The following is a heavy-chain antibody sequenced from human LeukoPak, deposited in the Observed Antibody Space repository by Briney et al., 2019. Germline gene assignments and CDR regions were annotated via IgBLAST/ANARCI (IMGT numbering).Heavy chain of an antibody. Sequence: GGSLRLSXAASGFTFSSYAMSWVRQAPGKGLEWVSAISGSGGSTYYADSVKGRFTISRDNSKNTLYLQMNSLRAEDTAVYYCAKDWDYDSSGYYDYWGQGSLVTVSS. J-gene: IGHJ4*02. CDR2: ISGSGGST. D-gene: IGHD3-22*01. V-gene: IGHV3-23*01. CDR1: GFTFSSYA. CDR3: AKDWDYDSSGYYDY.